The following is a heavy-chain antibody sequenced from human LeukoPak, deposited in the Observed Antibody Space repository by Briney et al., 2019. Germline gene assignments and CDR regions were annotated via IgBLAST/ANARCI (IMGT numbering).Heavy chain of an antibody. CDR3: ARGEMATISDYYYYYMDV. CDR1: GYTFTGYY. D-gene: IGHD5-24*01. V-gene: IGHV1-46*01. Sequence: ASVKVSCKASGYTFTGYYMHWVRQAPGQGLEWMGIINPSGGSTSYAQKFQGRVTMTRDMSTSTVYMELSSLRSEDTAVYYCARGEMATISDYYYYYMDVWGKGTTVTISS. J-gene: IGHJ6*03. CDR2: INPSGGST.